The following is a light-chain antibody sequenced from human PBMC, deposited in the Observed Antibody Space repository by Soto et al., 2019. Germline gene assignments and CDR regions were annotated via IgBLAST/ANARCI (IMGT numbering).Light chain of an antibody. J-gene: IGKJ1*01. CDR1: QSISGY. V-gene: IGKV1-39*01. Sequence: DIQMTQSPSSLSASVGDRGTITCRASQSISGYLNWCQQKVGKAPRXMIYDASSLQSGVPSRFSGSGSGTDFTLTISSLQPEDVATYYCQQTYSTPQTLGQGTKVDIK. CDR3: QQTYSTPQT. CDR2: DAS.